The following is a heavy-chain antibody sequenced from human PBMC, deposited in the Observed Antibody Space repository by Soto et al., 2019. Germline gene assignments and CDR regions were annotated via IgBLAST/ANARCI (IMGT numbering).Heavy chain of an antibody. CDR1: GFTFSSYA. CDR2: ISYDGSNK. CDR3: ARDLNYCSSGCIP. J-gene: IGHJ5*02. V-gene: IGHV3-30-3*01. Sequence: QVQLVESGGGVVQPGRSLRLSCAASGFTFSSYAMHWVRQAPGKGLEWVAVISYDGSNKYYADSVKGRFTISRDNSKNTLYVQMNSLRGEDTAVYYCARDLNYCSSGCIPWGQGTLVTVSS. D-gene: IGHD3-22*01.